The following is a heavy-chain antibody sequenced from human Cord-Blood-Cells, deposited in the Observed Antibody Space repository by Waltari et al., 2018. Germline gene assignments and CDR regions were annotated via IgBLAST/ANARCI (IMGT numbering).Heavy chain of an antibody. J-gene: IGHJ3*02. CDR3: ASPYYDFWSGYYQEAFDI. CDR2: IYYSGST. CDR1: GGSISSSSYY. D-gene: IGHD3-3*01. V-gene: IGHV4-39*01. Sequence: QLQLQESGPGLVKPSETLSLTCTVSGGSISSSSYYWGWIRQPPVKGLEWIGSIYYSGSTYYNPSRKSRVTISVDTSKNQFSLKLSSVTAADTAVYYCASPYYDFWSGYYQEAFDIWGQGTMVTVSS.